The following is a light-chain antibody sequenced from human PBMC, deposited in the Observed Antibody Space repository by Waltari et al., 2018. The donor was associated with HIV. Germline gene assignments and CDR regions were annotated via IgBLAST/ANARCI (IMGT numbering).Light chain of an antibody. V-gene: IGLV3-21*02. CDR3: QVWDTSSDQGV. CDR2: DDS. CDR1: NIEIKT. J-gene: IGLJ2*01. Sequence: SYVLAQPPSVSVAPGQTARITCGGNNIEIKTVHWYQQKPGQAPVLVVHDDSHRPSGIPVRFAGSNSGNTATLTISRVEAGDEADYFCQVWDTSSDQGVFGGGTKLTVL.